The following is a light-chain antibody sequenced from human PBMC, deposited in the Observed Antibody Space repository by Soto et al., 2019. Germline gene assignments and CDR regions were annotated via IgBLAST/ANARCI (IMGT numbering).Light chain of an antibody. CDR3: QRYNTYPLT. CDR1: QNIDAR. V-gene: IGKV1-5*03. J-gene: IGKJ4*01. Sequence: IQMTQSPSTLSASVGDRVTITCRASQNIDARLAWYQQKPGKAPKVLIYKASSLESGVPSRFSGSGPGTEFTLPISSLQPDDSATYYCQRYNTYPLTFGGGTKVEIK. CDR2: KAS.